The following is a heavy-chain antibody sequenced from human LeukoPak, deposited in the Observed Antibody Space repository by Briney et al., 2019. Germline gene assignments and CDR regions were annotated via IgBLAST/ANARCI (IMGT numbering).Heavy chain of an antibody. CDR1: GGSFSGYY. D-gene: IGHD2-15*01. CDR3: ARGSGRRYCSGGSCYGNPFPYYFDY. J-gene: IGHJ4*02. CDR2: INHGGST. Sequence: PSETLSLTCAVYGGSFSGYYWSWIRQPPGKGLEWIGEINHGGSTNYNPSLKSRVTISVDTSKNQFSLKLSSVTAADTAVYYCARGSGRRYCSGGSCYGNPFPYYFDYWGQGTLVTVSS. V-gene: IGHV4-34*01.